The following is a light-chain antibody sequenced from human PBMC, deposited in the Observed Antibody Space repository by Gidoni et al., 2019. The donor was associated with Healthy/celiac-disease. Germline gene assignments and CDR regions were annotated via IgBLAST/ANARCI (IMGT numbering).Light chain of an antibody. CDR3: QQSYSTPFT. CDR1: QRISSY. CDR2: AAS. J-gene: IGKJ3*01. V-gene: IGKV1-39*01. Sequence: SPSSLSASVGDRGTITCRASQRISSYLNWYQQKPGKAPKLLIYAASSLKSGVPSRFSGSGSGTDFTLTISSRQPEEVATYYCQQSYSTPFTFGHGTKVEIK.